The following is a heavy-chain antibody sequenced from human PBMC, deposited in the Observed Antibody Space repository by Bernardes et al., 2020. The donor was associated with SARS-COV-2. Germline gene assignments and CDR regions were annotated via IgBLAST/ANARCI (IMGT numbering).Heavy chain of an antibody. V-gene: IGHV3-9*01. CDR1: GFTFDDYA. J-gene: IGHJ3*02. CDR3: AKLLYDYVWGSYRSDDAFDI. Sequence: SLRLSCAASGFTFDDYAMHWVRQAPGKGLEWVSGISWNSGSIGYADSVKGRFTISRDNAKNSLYLQMNSLRAEDTALYYCAKLLYDYVWGSYRSDDAFDIWGQGTMVTVSS. D-gene: IGHD3-16*02. CDR2: ISWNSGSI.